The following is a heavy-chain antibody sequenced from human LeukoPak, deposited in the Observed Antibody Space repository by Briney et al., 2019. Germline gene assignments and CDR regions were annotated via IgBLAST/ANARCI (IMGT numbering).Heavy chain of an antibody. CDR2: INTSGGST. V-gene: IGHV3-23*01. CDR3: ARDLNWETY. D-gene: IGHD7-27*01. J-gene: IGHJ4*02. Sequence: HAGGTLRLSCAASGFTFSSYGMSWVRQAPGKGLGWVSAINTSGGSTYYADSVKGRFTISRDNSKNTLYLQMNSLRAEDTAVYYCARDLNWETYWGQGTLVAVSS. CDR1: GFTFSSYG.